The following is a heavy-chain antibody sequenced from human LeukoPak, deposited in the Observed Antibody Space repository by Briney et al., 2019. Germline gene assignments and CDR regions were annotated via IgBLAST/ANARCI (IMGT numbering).Heavy chain of an antibody. CDR1: GGSISSYY. CDR2: IYYSGST. CDR3: AAHSLSSSLDY. Sequence: SETLSLTCTVSGGSISSYYWSWIRQPPGKGLEWIGYIYYSGSTNYNPSLKSRVTISVDTSKNQFSLKLSSVTAADTAVYYCAAHSLSSSLDYWGQGTLVTVSS. J-gene: IGHJ4*02. D-gene: IGHD6-13*01. V-gene: IGHV4-59*12.